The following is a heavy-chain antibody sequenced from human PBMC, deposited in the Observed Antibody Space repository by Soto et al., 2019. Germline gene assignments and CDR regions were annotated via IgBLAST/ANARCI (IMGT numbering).Heavy chain of an antibody. CDR2: MNPNSGNT. J-gene: IGHJ4*02. V-gene: IGHV1-8*01. Sequence: ASVKVSCKASGYTFTSYDINWVRQATGQGLEWKGRMNPNSGNTSYAQKIQGKITMTRNTSISTAYMELSSLRSEDTAVYYCARYSGWYVYWGQGTLVTVSS. CDR3: ARYSGWYVY. D-gene: IGHD6-19*01. CDR1: GYTFTSYD.